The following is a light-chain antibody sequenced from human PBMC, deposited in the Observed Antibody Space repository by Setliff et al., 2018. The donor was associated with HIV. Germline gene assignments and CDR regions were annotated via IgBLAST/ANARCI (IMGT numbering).Light chain of an antibody. CDR3: CSYAGKFTWV. J-gene: IGLJ3*02. V-gene: IGLV2-11*01. CDR1: SSDVGDYNH. Sequence: QSVLTQPRSVSGSPGQSVTISCTGTSSDVGDYNHVSWYQQHPGKAPKLIIYDANKRPSGVPDRFSASKSGNTASLTISGLQAEDEADYYCSYAGKFTWVLGGGTKVTV. CDR2: DAN.